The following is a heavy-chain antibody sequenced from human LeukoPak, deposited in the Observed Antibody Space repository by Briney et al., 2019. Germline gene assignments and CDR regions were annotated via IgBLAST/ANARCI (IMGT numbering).Heavy chain of an antibody. CDR1: GGSISSYY. Sequence: IPSETLSLTCTVSGGSISSYYWSWIRQPPGKGLEWIGYIYYSGSTNYNPSLKSRVTISVDTSKNQFSLKLSSVTAADTAVYYCARGRSGPRGFDPWGQGTLVTVSS. CDR2: IYYSGST. CDR3: ARGRSGPRGFDP. D-gene: IGHD6-25*01. J-gene: IGHJ5*02. V-gene: IGHV4-59*01.